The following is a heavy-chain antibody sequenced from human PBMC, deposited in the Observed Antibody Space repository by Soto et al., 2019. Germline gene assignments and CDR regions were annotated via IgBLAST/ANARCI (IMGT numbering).Heavy chain of an antibody. Sequence: SVKVSCKASGGTFSSYAINWVRQAPGQGLEWMGGIIPIFGTADYAQKFQGRVTITADESTSTAYMELSSLRSEDTAVYYCARSITGTVSYYYGMDVWGQGTTVTVSS. CDR3: ARSITGTVSYYYGMDV. J-gene: IGHJ6*02. D-gene: IGHD1-20*01. CDR1: GGTFSSYA. CDR2: IIPIFGTA. V-gene: IGHV1-69*13.